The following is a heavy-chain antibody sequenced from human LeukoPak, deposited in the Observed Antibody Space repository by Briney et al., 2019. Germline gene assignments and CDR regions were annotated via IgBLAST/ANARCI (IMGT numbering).Heavy chain of an antibody. D-gene: IGHD5-24*01. CDR2: ISTTGSSGTTI. Sequence: GGSLRLSCTASAFTFSDYYMTWLRQAPGKGLEWISYISTTGSSGTTIYYADSVKGRFTISRDSANNSLYLQMDNLRAEDTAVYYCARRRDYFDSWGQGTLVTVSS. V-gene: IGHV3-11*01. CDR3: ARRRDYFDS. J-gene: IGHJ4*02. CDR1: AFTFSDYY.